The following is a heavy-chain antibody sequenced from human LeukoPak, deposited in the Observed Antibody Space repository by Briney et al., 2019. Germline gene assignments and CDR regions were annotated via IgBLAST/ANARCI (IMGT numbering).Heavy chain of an antibody. Sequence: PSETLSLTCTVSGGSVNSGTYYWNWIRQPPGKGLEWIGYIYNSGNTNYNPSLKSRVTISIDTSKNQFSLKLTSVTAADTAFYYCARDRWFDPWGQGTLVTVSS. V-gene: IGHV4-61*01. CDR3: ARDRWFDP. CDR2: IYNSGNT. J-gene: IGHJ5*02. CDR1: GGSVNSGTYY.